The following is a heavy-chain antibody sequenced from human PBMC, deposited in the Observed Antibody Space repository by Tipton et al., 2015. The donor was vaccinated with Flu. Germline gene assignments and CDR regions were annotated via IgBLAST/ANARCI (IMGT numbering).Heavy chain of an antibody. CDR2: IYHSGTT. J-gene: IGHJ4*02. CDR1: GGSIGSPYY. CDR3: ARDPGSDYGPYYFDY. Sequence: TLSLTCSVSGGSIGSPYYWGWIRQPPGKGLEWIGTIYHSGTTFYNPSLKSRVTMSVDMSRDQFSLKLTSVAAADTAVYYCARDPGSDYGPYYFDYWGQGTLVTVSS. V-gene: IGHV4-38-2*02. D-gene: IGHD4-17*01.